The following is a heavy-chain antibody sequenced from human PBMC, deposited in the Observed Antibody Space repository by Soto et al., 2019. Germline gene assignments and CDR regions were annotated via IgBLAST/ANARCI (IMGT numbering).Heavy chain of an antibody. J-gene: IGHJ6*02. Sequence: SVKVSCKASGGTFSSYAISWVRQAPGQGLEWMGGIIPIFGTANYAQKFQGRVTITADESTSTAYMELSSLRSEDTAVYYCASSTVDYYYYGMDVWGQGTTVTVSS. CDR1: GGTFSSYA. V-gene: IGHV1-69*13. D-gene: IGHD4-17*01. CDR2: IIPIFGTA. CDR3: ASSTVDYYYYGMDV.